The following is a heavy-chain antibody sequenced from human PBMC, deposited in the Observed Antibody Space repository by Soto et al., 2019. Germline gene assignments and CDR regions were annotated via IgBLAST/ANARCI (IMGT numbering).Heavy chain of an antibody. Sequence: PXATLFLTGTVSGAAISSDYGSWIRQPAGKGLEWIGRIYTSGSTNYNPSLKSRVTMSADTSKNQFSLKLSSVTAADTAVYYCARSIAARTGLYYYYYGMDVWGQGTTVTVSS. CDR3: ARSIAARTGLYYYYYGMDV. D-gene: IGHD6-6*01. V-gene: IGHV4-4*07. CDR2: IYTSGST. J-gene: IGHJ6*02. CDR1: GAAISSDY.